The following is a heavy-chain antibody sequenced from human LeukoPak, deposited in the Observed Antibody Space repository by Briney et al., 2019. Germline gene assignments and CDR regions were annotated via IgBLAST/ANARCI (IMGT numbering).Heavy chain of an antibody. CDR3: ARLLQYYDILTGYSGYDAFDI. J-gene: IGHJ3*02. V-gene: IGHV4-59*08. D-gene: IGHD3-9*01. CDR1: GGSISSYY. CDR2: IYYSGST. Sequence: PSETLSLTCTVSGGSISSYYWSWIRQPPGKGLEWIGYIYYSGSTNYNPSLKSRVTISVDTSKNQFSLKLSSVTAADTAVYYCARLLQYYDILTGYSGYDAFDIWGQGTMVTVSS.